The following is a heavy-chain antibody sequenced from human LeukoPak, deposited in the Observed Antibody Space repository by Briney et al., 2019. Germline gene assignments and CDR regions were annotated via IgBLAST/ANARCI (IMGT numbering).Heavy chain of an antibody. J-gene: IGHJ4*02. V-gene: IGHV3-23*01. CDR3: AKGAYDYIEIAYFDY. CDR2: ISGSGRST. D-gene: IGHD5-12*01. Sequence: GGSLRLSCQASGFTFSSHAMTWVRQAPGKGLEWVSTISGSGRSTYFADSVKGRFTISRDKSKNTLYLQMNSLRADDTAVYYCAKGAYDYIEIAYFDYWGQGSLVTVSS. CDR1: GFTFSSHA.